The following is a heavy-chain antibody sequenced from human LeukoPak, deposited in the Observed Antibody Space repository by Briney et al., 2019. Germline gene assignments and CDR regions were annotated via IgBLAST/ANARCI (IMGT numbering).Heavy chain of an antibody. Sequence: GASVKVSCKASGGTFSSYAISWVRQAPGQGLEWMGGIIPIFGTANYAQKFQGRVTITADESTSTAYMELSSLRSEDTAVYYCARDGRYSSSSPRFDYWGQGTLVTVSS. V-gene: IGHV1-69*13. D-gene: IGHD6-6*01. CDR2: IIPIFGTA. J-gene: IGHJ4*02. CDR1: GGTFSSYA. CDR3: ARDGRYSSSSPRFDY.